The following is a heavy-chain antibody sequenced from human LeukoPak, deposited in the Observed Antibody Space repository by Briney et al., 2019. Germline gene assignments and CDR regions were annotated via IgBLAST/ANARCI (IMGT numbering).Heavy chain of an antibody. CDR1: GGSISSGSYC. CDR3: ARLNSSSWSFYFDY. D-gene: IGHD6-13*01. J-gene: IGHJ4*02. Sequence: SETLSLTCTVSGGSISSGSYCWSWIRKPAGKGLEWIGSIYYSGSTYYNPSLKSRVTISVDTSKNQFSLKLSSVTAADTAVYYCARLNSSSWSFYFDYWGQGTLVTVSS. CDR2: IYYSGST. V-gene: IGHV4-39*01.